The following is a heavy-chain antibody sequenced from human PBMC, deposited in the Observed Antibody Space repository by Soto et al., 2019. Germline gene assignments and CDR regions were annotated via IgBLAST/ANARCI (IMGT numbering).Heavy chain of an antibody. CDR3: AREDRTSDFDY. V-gene: IGHV4-38-2*02. J-gene: IGHJ4*02. CDR1: GYSISSGYY. CDR2: IYHSGST. D-gene: IGHD1-1*01. Sequence: SETLSLTCAVSGYSISSGYYWGWIRQPPGKGLEWIGSIYHSGSTYYNPSLKSRVTISVDTSKNQFSLKLSSVTAADTAVYYCAREDRTSDFDYWGQGTLVTVSS.